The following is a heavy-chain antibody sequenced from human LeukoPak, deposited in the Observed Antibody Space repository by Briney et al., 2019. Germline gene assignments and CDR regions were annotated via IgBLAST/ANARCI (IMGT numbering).Heavy chain of an antibody. CDR2: TSYDGSNK. CDR1: GFTLSSYA. D-gene: IGHD3-16*01. J-gene: IGHJ6*01. Sequence: GGSLRLSCAASGFTLSSYAMHWVRQAPGKGLEWVAVTSYDGSNKHYADSVKGRFTISRDNSKNTLYVQMNSLRAEDTAVYYCARDKVVRLQEYYYYGMDVWGQGTTVTVSS. CDR3: ARDKVVRLQEYYYYGMDV. V-gene: IGHV3-30-3*01.